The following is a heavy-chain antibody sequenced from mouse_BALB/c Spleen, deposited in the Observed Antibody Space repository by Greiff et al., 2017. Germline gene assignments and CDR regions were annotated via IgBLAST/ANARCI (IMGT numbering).Heavy chain of an antibody. CDR3: VRQAYYGNYVDY. CDR2: IRSKSNNYAT. V-gene: IGHV10-1*02. CDR1: GFTFNTYA. D-gene: IGHD2-10*01. J-gene: IGHJ4*01. Sequence: EVHLVESGGGLVQPKGSLKLSCAASGFTFNTYAMNWVRQAPGKGLEWVARIRSKSNNYATYYADSVKDRFTISRDDSQSMLYLQMNNLKTEDTAMYYCVRQAYYGNYVDYWGQGTSVTVSS.